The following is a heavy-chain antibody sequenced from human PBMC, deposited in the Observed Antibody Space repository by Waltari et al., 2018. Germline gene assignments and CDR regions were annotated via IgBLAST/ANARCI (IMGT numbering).Heavy chain of an antibody. D-gene: IGHD6-19*01. J-gene: IGHJ2*01. Sequence: QSGAEVKKPGASVKVSCKVSGYTLTELSMHWVRQAPGKGLEWMGGFDPEDGETIYAQKFQGRVTMTEDTSTDTAYMELSSLRSEDTAVYYCATDREAVAGTIGYFDLWGRGTLVTVSS. CDR2: FDPEDGET. CDR1: GYTLTELS. V-gene: IGHV1-24*01. CDR3: ATDREAVAGTIGYFDL.